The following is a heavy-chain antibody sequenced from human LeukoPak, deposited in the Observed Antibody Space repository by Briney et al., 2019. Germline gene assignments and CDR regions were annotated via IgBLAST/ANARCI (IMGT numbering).Heavy chain of an antibody. D-gene: IGHD3-10*01. J-gene: IGHJ4*02. Sequence: GGSLRLSCAASGFTFNTYWMSWVRQAPGEGLEWVANIKEDGSEKNYVDSVKGRFTISRDNAKSSLYLQMNSLRAEDTAVYYCARDTRGIFDYWGQGTVVTVSS. CDR1: GFTFNTYW. V-gene: IGHV3-7*01. CDR3: ARDTRGIFDY. CDR2: IKEDGSEK.